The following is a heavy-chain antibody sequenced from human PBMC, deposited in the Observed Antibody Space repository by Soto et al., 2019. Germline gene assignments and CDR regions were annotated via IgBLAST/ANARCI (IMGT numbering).Heavy chain of an antibody. CDR3: ARTTAVPNTLRSRYFFDY. Sequence: SETLSLTCSVSGGSVSDKTYYWSWIRQPPGKRLEWIGYVYYSETTNYNPSLKSRVTISVDLSKNRCSLRLSSVTTADTALYYCARTTAVPNTLRSRYFFDYWGQGTLVTVSS. V-gene: IGHV4-61*01. J-gene: IGHJ4*02. CDR2: VYYSETT. D-gene: IGHD4-17*01. CDR1: GGSVSDKTYY.